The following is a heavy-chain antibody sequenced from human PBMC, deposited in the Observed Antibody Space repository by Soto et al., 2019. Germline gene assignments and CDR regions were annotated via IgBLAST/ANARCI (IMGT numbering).Heavy chain of an antibody. J-gene: IGHJ4*02. V-gene: IGHV3-21*02. D-gene: IGHD2-15*01. CDR2: ISSSSSYI. CDR1: GFTLKTYT. CDR3: ARGRGHPGPYCSTGGCDYCLDS. Sequence: AQLVESGGGLVKPGGSLRLSCAVSGFTLKTYTMSWVRQAPGRGLVWVSSISSSSSYIYTADSLKGRFTIARDNAENSLFLQMDSLRVEDTAVYFCARGRGHPGPYCSTGGCDYCLDSWGQGILVTVSS.